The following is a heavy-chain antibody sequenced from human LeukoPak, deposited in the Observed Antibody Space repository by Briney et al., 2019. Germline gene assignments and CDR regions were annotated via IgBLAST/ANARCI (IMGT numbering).Heavy chain of an antibody. CDR2: ISGSGGRT. CDR1: GFTFSSYG. CDR3: AREGSSFFLDYYYYYMDV. D-gene: IGHD6-13*01. V-gene: IGHV3-23*01. J-gene: IGHJ6*03. Sequence: GGSLRLSCAASGFTFSSYGMSWVRQAPGKGLEWVSGISGSGGRTYFADSVKGRFTISRDNSKNTLYLQMNSLRAEDTAVYYCAREGSSFFLDYYYYYMDVWGKGTTVTVSS.